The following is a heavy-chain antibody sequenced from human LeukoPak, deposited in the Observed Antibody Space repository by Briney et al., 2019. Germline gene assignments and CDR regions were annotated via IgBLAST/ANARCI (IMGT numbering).Heavy chain of an antibody. CDR1: GYTFTGYY. V-gene: IGHV1-2*02. CDR3: ARERTEQWLVQLKGHDAFDI. CDR2: INPNSGGT. J-gene: IGHJ3*02. D-gene: IGHD6-19*01. Sequence: ASVKVSCKASGYTFTGYYMHWVRQAPGQGLEWMGWINPNSGGTNYAQKFQGRVTMTRDTSVSTAYMELSRLRSDDTAVYYCARERTEQWLVQLKGHDAFDIWGQGTMVTVSS.